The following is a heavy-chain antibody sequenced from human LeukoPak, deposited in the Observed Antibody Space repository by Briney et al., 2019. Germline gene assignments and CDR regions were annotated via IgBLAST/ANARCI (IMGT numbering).Heavy chain of an antibody. V-gene: IGHV3-23*01. D-gene: IGHD2-15*01. CDR3: AKDGEYCSGGSCSFFDY. CDR2: ISDTGSRT. J-gene: IGHJ4*02. CDR1: GFSVSSYG. Sequence: GSLRLSCTASGFSVSSYGMNWVRQAPGKGLEWVSGISDTGSRTYYADSVKGRFIISRDNAKKSLYLQMNSLRAEDTAVYHCAKDGEYCSGGSCSFFDYWGQGTLVTVSS.